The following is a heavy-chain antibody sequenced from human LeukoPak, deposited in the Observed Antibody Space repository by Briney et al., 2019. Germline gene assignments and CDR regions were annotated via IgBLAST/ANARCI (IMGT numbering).Heavy chain of an antibody. CDR1: GYTFTRYG. J-gene: IGHJ4*02. D-gene: IGHD3-22*01. CDR3: ARVGEDYDTSGYYYFDY. V-gene: IGHV1-18*01. Sequence: ASVKVSCKASGYTFTRYGISWVRQAPGQGLEWMGWISAYNGNTNYAQKLQGRVTMTTDTSTSTAYMELRSLRSDDTAVYYCARVGEDYDTSGYYYFDYWGQGTLVTVSS. CDR2: ISAYNGNT.